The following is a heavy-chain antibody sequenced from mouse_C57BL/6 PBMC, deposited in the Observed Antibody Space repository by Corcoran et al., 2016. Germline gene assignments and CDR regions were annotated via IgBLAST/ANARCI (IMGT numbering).Heavy chain of an antibody. CDR2: INPNNGGT. CDR3: AREGTTVVPFAY. V-gene: IGHV1-26*01. CDR1: GYMFTDYY. J-gene: IGHJ3*01. D-gene: IGHD1-1*01. Sequence: EVQLQQSGPELVKPGASVKISCKASGYMFTDYYMNWVKQSHGKSLEWIGDINPNNGGTSYNQKFKGKATLTVDKSSSTAYMELRSLTSEDSAVYYCAREGTTVVPFAYWGQGTLVTVSA.